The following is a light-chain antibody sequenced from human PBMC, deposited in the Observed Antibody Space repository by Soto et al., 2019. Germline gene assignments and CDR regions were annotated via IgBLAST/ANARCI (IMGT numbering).Light chain of an antibody. CDR3: QQYGSSPPMYT. Sequence: EIVLTKSPGTLSFSPGERATLSCRASQSVSSSYLAWYQQKPGQAPRLLIYGASSRATGIPDRFSGSGSGTEFTLTISSLEPEAFAVYYCQQYGSSPPMYTFGQGTKLEIK. J-gene: IGKJ2*01. CDR2: GAS. CDR1: QSVSSSY. V-gene: IGKV3-20*01.